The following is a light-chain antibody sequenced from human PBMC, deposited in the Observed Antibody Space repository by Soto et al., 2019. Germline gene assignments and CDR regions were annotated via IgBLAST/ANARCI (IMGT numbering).Light chain of an antibody. CDR2: GAS. CDR3: QQYNNWPFT. CDR1: QSVSSN. Sequence: EIVMTQSPATLSVSPGERATLSCRASQSVSSNLAWYQQKPGQAPRLLIYGASTRATCIPARFSGSGSGTEFTLTISSLQYGDFAVYYCQQYNNWPFTFGPGTKVDIK. J-gene: IGKJ3*01. V-gene: IGKV3-15*01.